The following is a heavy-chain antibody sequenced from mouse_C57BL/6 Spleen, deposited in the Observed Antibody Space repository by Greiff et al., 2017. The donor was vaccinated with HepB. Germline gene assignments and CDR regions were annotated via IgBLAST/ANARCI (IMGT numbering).Heavy chain of an antibody. V-gene: IGHV1-26*01. CDR1: GYTFTDYY. J-gene: IGHJ3*01. CDR2: INPNNGGT. D-gene: IGHD2-2*01. CDR3: ASGGYAFAY. Sequence: EVKLQQSGPELVKPGASVKISCKASGYTFTDYYMNWVKQSHGKSLEWIGDINPNNGGTSYNQKFKGKATLTVDKSSSTAYMELRSLTSEDSAVYYCASGGYAFAYWGQGTLVTVSA.